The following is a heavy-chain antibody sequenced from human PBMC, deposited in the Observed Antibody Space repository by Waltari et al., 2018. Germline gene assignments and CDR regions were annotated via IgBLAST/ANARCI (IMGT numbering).Heavy chain of an antibody. CDR3: ARGGSSWYGWFDP. V-gene: IGHV3-7*01. Sequence: EVQLVESGGGLVQPGGSLRLSCAASGFTFSSYWMSWVRQAPGKGLGWVANIKQDGSAKYYVDSVKGRFTISRDNAKNSLYLQMNSLRAEDTAVYYCARGGSSWYGWFDPWGQGTLVTVSS. J-gene: IGHJ5*02. CDR1: GFTFSSYW. D-gene: IGHD6-13*01. CDR2: IKQDGSAK.